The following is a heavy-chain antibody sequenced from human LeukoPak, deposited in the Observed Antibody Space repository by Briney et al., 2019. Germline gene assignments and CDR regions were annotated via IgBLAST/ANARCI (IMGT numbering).Heavy chain of an antibody. Sequence: ASVKVSCKTSGYRHNVYDILWVPQAPGRGLDYVGWISTYTGRANYAEKFQGRVSIIKDTPTNTAHLELKNLTSSDTGLYYCARADGTNSGTNGFDIWGLGTMVTVAS. CDR3: ARADGTNSGTNGFDI. D-gene: IGHD4-23*01. CDR2: ISTYTGRA. V-gene: IGHV1-18*01. CDR1: GYRHNVYD. J-gene: IGHJ3*02.